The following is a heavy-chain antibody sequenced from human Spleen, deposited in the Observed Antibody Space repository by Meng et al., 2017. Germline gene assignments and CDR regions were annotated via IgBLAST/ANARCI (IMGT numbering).Heavy chain of an antibody. CDR2: ISTYNGHT. Sequence: QVQLVQSGAEVKKPGASVKVSCKPSGYNFPDYWLHWVRRAPGQGLEWMGWISTYNGHTNYAQKVQGRVTMTTDTSTSTAYMELRSLRSDDTAVYYCARVWFEYYFDYWGQGTLVTVSS. CDR1: GYNFPDYW. V-gene: IGHV1-18*04. J-gene: IGHJ4*02. D-gene: IGHD3-10*01. CDR3: ARVWFEYYFDY.